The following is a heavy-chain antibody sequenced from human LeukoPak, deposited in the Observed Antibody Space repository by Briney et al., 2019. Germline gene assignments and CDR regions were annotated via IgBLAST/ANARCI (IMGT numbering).Heavy chain of an antibody. V-gene: IGHV3-30*02. CDR1: GFTFIGYG. Sequence: GVSLRLSCAASGFTFIGYGMHWVRQAPGKGLEWVAFIGFDGTNKYYADSVKGRFTISRDNSKNTLYLQMNGLRAEDTAVYYCAKDFYYGSGGHQGYFDYWGQGTLVTVSS. CDR3: AKDFYYGSGGHQGYFDY. D-gene: IGHD3-10*01. CDR2: IGFDGTNK. J-gene: IGHJ4*02.